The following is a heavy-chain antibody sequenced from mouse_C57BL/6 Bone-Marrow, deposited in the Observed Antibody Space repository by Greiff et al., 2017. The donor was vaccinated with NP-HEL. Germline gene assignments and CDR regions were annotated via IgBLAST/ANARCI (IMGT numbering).Heavy chain of an antibody. D-gene: IGHD4-1*01. CDR3: ARDPGTRRFAY. CDR2: ISDGGSYT. J-gene: IGHJ3*01. V-gene: IGHV5-4*01. CDR1: GFTFSSYA. Sequence: EVQRVESGGGLVKPGGSLKLSCAASGFTFSSYAMSWVRQTPEKRLEWVATISDGGSYTYYPDNVKGRFTISRDNAKNNLYLQMSHLKSEDTAMYYCARDPGTRRFAYWGQGTLVTVSA.